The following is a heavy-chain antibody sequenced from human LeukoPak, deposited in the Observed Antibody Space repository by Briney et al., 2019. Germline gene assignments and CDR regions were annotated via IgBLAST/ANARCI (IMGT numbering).Heavy chain of an antibody. Sequence: GGSLRLSCAASGFTVSSNYMSWVRQAPGKGLEWVSAISGSGGSTYYADSVKGRFTISRDNSKNTLYLQMNSLRAEDTAVYYCANSRREMAKNYWGQGTLVTVSS. CDR2: ISGSGGST. V-gene: IGHV3-23*01. CDR1: GFTVSSNY. CDR3: ANSRREMAKNY. D-gene: IGHD5-24*01. J-gene: IGHJ4*02.